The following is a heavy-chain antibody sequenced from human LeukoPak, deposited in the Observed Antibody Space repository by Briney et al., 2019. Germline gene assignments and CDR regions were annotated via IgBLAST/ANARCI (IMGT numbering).Heavy chain of an antibody. D-gene: IGHD4-23*01. J-gene: IGHJ2*01. CDR3: ARVGDDYGGNNWYFDL. V-gene: IGHV1-2*02. CDR2: INPNSGGT. CDR1: GYTFTGYY. Sequence: ASVKVSCKASGYTFTGYYMHWVRQAPGQGLEWMGWINPNSGGTNYAQKFQGRVTMTRDTSISTAYMELSRLRSDDTAVYYCARVGDDYGGNNWYFDLWGRGTLVTVSS.